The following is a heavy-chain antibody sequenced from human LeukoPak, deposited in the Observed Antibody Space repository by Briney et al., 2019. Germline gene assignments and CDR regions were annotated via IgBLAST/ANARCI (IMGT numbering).Heavy chain of an antibody. CDR3: ARRSGYSSSWRGYYYYMDV. V-gene: IGHV4-34*01. CDR1: GGSFSGYY. Sequence: PSETLSLTCAVYGGSFSGYYWSWIRQPPGKGLEWIGEINHSGSTNYNPSLKSRVTISVDTSKNQFSLKLSSVTAADTAVYYCARRSGYSSSWRGYYYYMDVWGKGTTVTVSS. D-gene: IGHD6-13*01. J-gene: IGHJ6*03. CDR2: INHSGST.